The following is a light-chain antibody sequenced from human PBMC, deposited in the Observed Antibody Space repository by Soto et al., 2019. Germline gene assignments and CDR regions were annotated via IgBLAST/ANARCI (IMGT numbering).Light chain of an antibody. CDR3: QHRSNWLA. CDR2: DAS. V-gene: IGKV3-11*01. J-gene: IGKJ4*01. CDR1: QSINSD. Sequence: EIVMTQSPATLSVSPGERATLSCRASQSINSDLAWYQEKPGQAPRLLIYDASNRATGIPARFSGSGSGTDFTLTITSLEPEDFAVYYCQHRSNWLAFGGGTKVDIK.